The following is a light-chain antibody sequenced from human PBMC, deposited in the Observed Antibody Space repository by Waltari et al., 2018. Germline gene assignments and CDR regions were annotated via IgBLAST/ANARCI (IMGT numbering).Light chain of an antibody. V-gene: IGLV2-14*03. CDR3: SSYTSSGTLVL. J-gene: IGLJ2*01. CDR2: DVS. CDR1: SSDVGGYKY. Sequence: QSALTQPASVSGSPGQSITISCTGTSSDVGGYKYVSCYQQHPGKAPKLMIYDVSNRPSGVSNRFSGSKSGNTASLTISGLHTEDEADYYCSSYTSSGTLVLFGGGTKLTVL.